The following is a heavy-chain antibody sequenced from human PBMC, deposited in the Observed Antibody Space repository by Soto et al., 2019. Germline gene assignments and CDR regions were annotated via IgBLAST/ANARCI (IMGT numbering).Heavy chain of an antibody. D-gene: IGHD5-12*01. V-gene: IGHV4-31*03. J-gene: IGHJ4*02. CDR3: ARAEDVALRGFEY. CDR2: IYYSGST. Sequence: SETLSLTCTVSGGSISSGGYYWSWIRQHPGKGLEWIGYIYYSGSTYYNPSLKSRVTISVDTSKNQFSLKLSSVTAADTAVYYCARAEDVALRGFEYWGQGTRVTVSS. CDR1: GGSISSGGYY.